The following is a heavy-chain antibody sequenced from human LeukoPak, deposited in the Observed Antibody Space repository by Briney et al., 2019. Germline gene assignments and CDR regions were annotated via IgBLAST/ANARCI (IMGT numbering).Heavy chain of an antibody. D-gene: IGHD1-26*01. CDR1: GGSISSSSYY. J-gene: IGHJ4*02. CDR3: ARRGGSYYSLDY. CDR2: IHYSGST. V-gene: IGHV4-39*01. Sequence: PSETLSLTCTVSGGSISSSSYYWAWIRQPPGKGLEWIGSIHYSGSTYYNPSLKSRVTISVDTSKNQFSLKLSSVTAADTAVYYCARRGGSYYSLDYWGQGTLVTVSS.